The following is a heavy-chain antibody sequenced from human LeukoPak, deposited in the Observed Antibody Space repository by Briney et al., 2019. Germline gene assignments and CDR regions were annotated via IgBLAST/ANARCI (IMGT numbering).Heavy chain of an antibody. CDR3: ARGSVTPDFDY. Sequence: KPSETLSLTCSVSGGSVSSANFYWSWIRQPPGKGLEWIGYISYTGTTDYNPSLKSRVTISLDASNNQFSLHLSSVTAADTAVYYCARGSVTPDFDYWGPGTLVTVSS. CDR2: ISYTGTT. J-gene: IGHJ4*02. D-gene: IGHD4-17*01. CDR1: GGSVSSANFY. V-gene: IGHV4-30-4*01.